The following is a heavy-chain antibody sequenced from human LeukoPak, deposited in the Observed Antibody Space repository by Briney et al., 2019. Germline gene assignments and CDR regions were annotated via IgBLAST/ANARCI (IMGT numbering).Heavy chain of an antibody. D-gene: IGHD3-10*01. V-gene: IGHV3-72*01. CDR2: TRNKANSYTT. J-gene: IGHJ4*02. Sequence: PGGSLRLSCAASGFAFSDHYMDWVRQAPGKGLEWVGRTRNKANSYTTEYAASVKGRFTISRDDSKNSLYLQMNSLKTEDTAVYYCARDTTYGSGSTINWGQGTLVTVSS. CDR1: GFAFSDHY. CDR3: ARDTTYGSGSTIN.